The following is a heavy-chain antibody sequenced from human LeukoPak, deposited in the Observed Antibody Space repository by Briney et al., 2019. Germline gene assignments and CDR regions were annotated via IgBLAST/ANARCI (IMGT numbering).Heavy chain of an antibody. CDR2: INPNSGDT. J-gene: IGHJ6*03. CDR3: ARGLIAAAGYYYMDV. D-gene: IGHD6-13*01. V-gene: IGHV1-2*02. CDR1: GYTFTASY. Sequence: ASVKVSCKTSGYTFTASYIYWVRQAPGQGLEWMGRINPNSGDTDYAQKFQGRVTMTRDTSISTAYMELSRLRSDDTAVYYCARGLIAAAGYYYMDVWGKGTTVTISS.